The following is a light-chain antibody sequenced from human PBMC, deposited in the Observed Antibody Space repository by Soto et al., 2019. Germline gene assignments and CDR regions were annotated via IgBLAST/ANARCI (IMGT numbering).Light chain of an antibody. V-gene: IGLV2-14*01. CDR1: SSDVGGYDF. J-gene: IGLJ3*02. Sequence: QSVLTQPASVSGSPGQSITISCTGTSSDVGGYDFVSWYQQHPGKAPKLMIYEVSNRPSGVSNRFSGSKSGNTASLTISGLQPEDEADYYCSSYTRISTWVFGGGTQLTVL. CDR3: SSYTRISTWV. CDR2: EVS.